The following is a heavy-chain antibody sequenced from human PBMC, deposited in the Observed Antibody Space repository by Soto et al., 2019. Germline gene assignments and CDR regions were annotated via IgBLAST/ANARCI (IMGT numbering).Heavy chain of an antibody. CDR3: ASGNCSSTSCYFD. CDR2: IYYSGST. J-gene: IGHJ4*02. D-gene: IGHD2-2*01. CDR1: GGSSSSYY. Sequence: SEPMSLTCSVSGGSSSSYYWSWIRKPPGKGLEWIGYIYYSGSTNYNPSLKSRVTISVDTSKNQFSLKLSSVTAADTAVYYCASGNCSSTSCYFDWGQGTLVTVSS. V-gene: IGHV4-59*08.